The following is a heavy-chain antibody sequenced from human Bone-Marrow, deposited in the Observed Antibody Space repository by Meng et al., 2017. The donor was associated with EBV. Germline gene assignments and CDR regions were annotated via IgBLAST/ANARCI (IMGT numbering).Heavy chain of an antibody. J-gene: IGHJ4*02. CDR2: FLPTLGAP. D-gene: IGHD3-10*01. CDR1: GGPFRNDA. Sequence: QVQLVHAAAEVKKPGSSVKVSCKTSGGPFRNDAVSWVRQAPGQGLEWLGGFLPTLGAPNYAQKFHGRVTITADESTSTHYMDLSSLRSDDTAVYYCASESGRGYTPDYWGQGTLVTVSS. V-gene: IGHV1-69*01. CDR3: ASESGRGYTPDY.